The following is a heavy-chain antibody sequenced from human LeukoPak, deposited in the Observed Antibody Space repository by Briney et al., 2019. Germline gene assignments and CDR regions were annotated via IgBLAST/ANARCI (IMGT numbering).Heavy chain of an antibody. CDR1: GGSISGYY. J-gene: IGHJ3*02. D-gene: IGHD3-22*01. V-gene: IGHV4-34*01. CDR3: ARAGHYTYYYDSSGLKGAFDI. CDR2: INHSGST. Sequence: PSETQSLTCAVYGGSISGYYWSWIRQPPGKGLEWIGDINHSGSTNYNPSLKSRVTISVDTSKNQFSLKLSSVTAADTAVYYCARAGHYTYYYDSSGLKGAFDIWGQGTMVTVSS.